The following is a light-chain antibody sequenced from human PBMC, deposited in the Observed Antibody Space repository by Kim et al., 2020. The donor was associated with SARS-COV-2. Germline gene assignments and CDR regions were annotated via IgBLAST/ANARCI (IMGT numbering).Light chain of an antibody. J-gene: IGKJ1*01. Sequence: ASGGDRVTITCRASQSISSWLAWYQQKPGKAPKLLIYDASSLESGVPSRFSGSGSGTEFTLTISSLQPDDFATYYCQQYNSYSPTFGQGTKVDIK. V-gene: IGKV1-5*01. CDR1: QSISSW. CDR3: QQYNSYSPT. CDR2: DAS.